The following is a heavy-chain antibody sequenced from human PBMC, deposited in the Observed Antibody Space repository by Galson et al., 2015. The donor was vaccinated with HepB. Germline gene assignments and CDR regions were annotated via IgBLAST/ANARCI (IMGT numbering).Heavy chain of an antibody. Sequence: SLRLSCAASGFTFSSHAMSWVRQAPGKGLEWLSYISTDSSTIYYADSVKGRFTISRDNAKESLHLQINSLRAEDTAVYYCARVADADYGDHSHFDYWGQGTLVTVSS. V-gene: IGHV3-48*04. J-gene: IGHJ4*02. D-gene: IGHD4-17*01. CDR1: GFTFSSHA. CDR3: ARVADADYGDHSHFDY. CDR2: ISTDSSTI.